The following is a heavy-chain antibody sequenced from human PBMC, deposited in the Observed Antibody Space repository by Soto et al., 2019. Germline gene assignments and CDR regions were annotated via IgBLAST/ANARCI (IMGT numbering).Heavy chain of an antibody. V-gene: IGHV5-51*01. D-gene: IGHD2-15*01. CDR3: ARLSGGGKTSSGMDV. CDR2: IYPGDSDT. CDR1: GYSFTNYW. J-gene: IGHJ6*02. Sequence: GESLKISCKGSGYSFTNYWIGWVRQMPGKGLEWMGIIYPGDSDTTYSPSFQGQVTISADKSISTAYLQWSSLKASDTAMYFWARLSGGGKTSSGMDVWGQGTTDTVSS.